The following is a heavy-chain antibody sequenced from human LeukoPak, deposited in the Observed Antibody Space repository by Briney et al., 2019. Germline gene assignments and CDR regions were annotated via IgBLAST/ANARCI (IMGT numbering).Heavy chain of an antibody. V-gene: IGHV4-39*07. D-gene: IGHD4-17*01. Sequence: PSETLSLTCTVSGGSISSNSHYWGWIRQPPGKGLEWIGRIYTSGSTNYNPSLKSRVTMSVDTSKNQFSLKLSSVTAADTAVYYCARDLFDYGDQGYWFDPWGQGTLVTVSS. CDR2: IYTSGST. CDR1: GGSISSNSHY. J-gene: IGHJ5*02. CDR3: ARDLFDYGDQGYWFDP.